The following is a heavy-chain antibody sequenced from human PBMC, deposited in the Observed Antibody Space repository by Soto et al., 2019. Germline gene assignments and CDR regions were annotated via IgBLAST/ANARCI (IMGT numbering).Heavy chain of an antibody. CDR2: LYGSGDT. CDR1: GFIVSSKY. D-gene: IGHD4-4*01. J-gene: IGHJ5*02. CDR3: AKAVLQWQKVEWFDH. Sequence: EAQLVESGGGLVQPGGSLRLSCAASGFIVSSKYMSWVRQAPGKGLEWVSVLYGSGDTYYADSVRGRFTISRDSSKNTLYLQMNRLRVDDTGVYYCAKAVLQWQKVEWFDHWGQGALVSVSS. V-gene: IGHV3-66*01.